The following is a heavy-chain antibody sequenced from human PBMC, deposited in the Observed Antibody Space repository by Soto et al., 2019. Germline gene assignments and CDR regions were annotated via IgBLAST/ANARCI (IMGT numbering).Heavy chain of an antibody. CDR1: GRSISSGGYS. Sequence: TLSLTCAVSGRSISSGGYSWSWIRQPPGKGLEYIGYIYESGSTYYNPSLKSRVTISMDRSSNQFSLRLTSVTAADTAVYYCAREGGGFSGNWFDPWGQGTPVTVYS. J-gene: IGHJ5*02. D-gene: IGHD3-10*01. CDR2: IYESGST. V-gene: IGHV4-30-2*01. CDR3: AREGGGFSGNWFDP.